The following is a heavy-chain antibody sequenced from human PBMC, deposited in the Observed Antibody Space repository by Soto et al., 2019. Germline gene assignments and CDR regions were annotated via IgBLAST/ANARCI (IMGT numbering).Heavy chain of an antibody. D-gene: IGHD1-26*01. CDR3: AREWELPSSRYYGTDV. CDR2: IIPIFGTA. V-gene: IGHV1-69*01. Sequence: QVQLVQSGAEVKKPGSSVKVSCKASGGTFSSYAINWVRQAPGQGLEWMGGIIPIFGTANYAQKFQGRVTITADESTSTAYMELSSLRSEDTAVYYCAREWELPSSRYYGTDVWGQGTTVTVSS. CDR1: GGTFSSYA. J-gene: IGHJ6*02.